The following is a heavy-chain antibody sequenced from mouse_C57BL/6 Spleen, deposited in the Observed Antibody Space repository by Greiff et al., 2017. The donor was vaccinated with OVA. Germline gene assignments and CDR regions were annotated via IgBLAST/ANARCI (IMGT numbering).Heavy chain of an antibody. CDR1: GYTFTSYW. CDR2: IDPSDSYT. Sequence: VQLQQPGAELVKPGASVKLSCKASGYTFTSYWMQWVKQRPGQGLEWIGEIDPSDSYTNYNQKFKGKATLTVDTSSSTAYMQLSSLTSEDSAVDYCARYYSKGWYFDVWGTGTTVTVSS. J-gene: IGHJ1*03. CDR3: ARYYSKGWYFDV. V-gene: IGHV1-50*01. D-gene: IGHD2-5*01.